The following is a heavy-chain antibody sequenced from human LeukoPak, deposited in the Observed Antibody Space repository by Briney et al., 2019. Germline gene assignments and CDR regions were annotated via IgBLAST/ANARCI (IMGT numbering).Heavy chain of an antibody. Sequence: GRSLRLSCAASGFTFGDYAMSWVRQAPRKGLEWGGFIRSKAYGGTTEYAASVKGRFTISRDDSKSIAYLQMNSLKTEDTAVYYCTRGGYGDYGFDYWGQGTLVTVSS. J-gene: IGHJ4*02. V-gene: IGHV3-49*04. CDR1: GFTFGDYA. CDR2: IRSKAYGGTT. D-gene: IGHD4-17*01. CDR3: TRGGYGDYGFDY.